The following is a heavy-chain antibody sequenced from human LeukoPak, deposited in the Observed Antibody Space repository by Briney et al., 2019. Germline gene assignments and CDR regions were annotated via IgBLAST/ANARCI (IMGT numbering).Heavy chain of an antibody. CDR3: ATRKRWLQEVDY. D-gene: IGHD5-24*01. CDR1: GGTFSSHA. Sequence: SVKVSCKASGGTFSSHAISWVRQAPGQGLEWMGRIIPILGITNYAQKFQGRVTITADKSTSTAYMELSSLRSEDTAVYYCATRKRWLQEVDYWGQGTLVTVSS. J-gene: IGHJ4*02. CDR2: IIPILGIT. V-gene: IGHV1-69*04.